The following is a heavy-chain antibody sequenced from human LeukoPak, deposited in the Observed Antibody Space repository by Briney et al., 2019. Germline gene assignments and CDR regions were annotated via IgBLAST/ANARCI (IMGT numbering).Heavy chain of an antibody. Sequence: GGSLRLSCAASGFTFSNYAMSWVRQAPGKGLEWVSGIRDSGGIYYVDSVKGRFTISRDNSKNMLHLEMNSLKVEDTAIYYCAKEIAAGGTPSFDFWGQGILVSVSS. V-gene: IGHV3-23*01. CDR3: AKEIAAGGTPSFDF. J-gene: IGHJ4*02. D-gene: IGHD6-13*01. CDR2: IRDSGGI. CDR1: GFTFSNYA.